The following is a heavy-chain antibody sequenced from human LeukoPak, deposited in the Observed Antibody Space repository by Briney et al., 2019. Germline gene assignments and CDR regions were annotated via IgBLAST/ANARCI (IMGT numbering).Heavy chain of an antibody. CDR1: GFTFGDYE. Sequence: TGGSLRLSCAASGFTFGDYEMNWVRQAPGKGLEWVSYISSSGATIHYADSVKGRFTISRDNAKNSLYLQMDSLRAEDTAVYYCARDGGRTASGFRPHWFDCWGQGTLVTVSS. CDR3: ARDGGRTASGFRPHWFDC. D-gene: IGHD3-16*01. V-gene: IGHV3-48*03. CDR2: ISSSGATI. J-gene: IGHJ4*02.